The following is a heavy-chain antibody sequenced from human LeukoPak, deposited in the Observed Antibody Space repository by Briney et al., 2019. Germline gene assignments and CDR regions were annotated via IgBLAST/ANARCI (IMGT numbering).Heavy chain of an antibody. Sequence: SETLSLSPVQPLGSNSVSMLCSRSQPPGKGLEWIGYIYDSGNTNYSPSLKSRVTTSVETSKNQFSLKLTSASADDTAIYYCVREIGRGYGELCQRWTFYVWVPGTMVTVSS. J-gene: IGHJ3*01. D-gene: IGHD3-16*01. V-gene: IGHV4-59*01. CDR1: GSNSVSML. CDR3: VREIGRGYGELCQRWTFYV. CDR2: IYDSGNT.